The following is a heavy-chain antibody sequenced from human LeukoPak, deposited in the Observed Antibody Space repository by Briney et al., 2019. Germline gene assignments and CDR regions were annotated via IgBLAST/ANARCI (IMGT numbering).Heavy chain of an antibody. J-gene: IGHJ5*02. CDR3: ARGMGVGYHRHGLKA. D-gene: IGHD1-14*01. CDR1: GYTFTSYD. Sequence: ASVTVSCKASGYTFTSYDINWVRQATGQGLEWMGWMNPNSGNTGYAQKFQGRVTMTRNTSISTAYMELSSLRSEDTAVYYCARGMGVGYHRHGLKAWGQGTLVTVSS. V-gene: IGHV1-8*01. CDR2: MNPNSGNT.